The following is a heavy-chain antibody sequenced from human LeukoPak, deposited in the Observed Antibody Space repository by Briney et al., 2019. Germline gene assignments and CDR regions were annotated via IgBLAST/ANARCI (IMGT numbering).Heavy chain of an antibody. CDR1: GGTFSSYA. D-gene: IGHD5-18*01. CDR3: VVGYSYGPWYYGMDV. Sequence: SVKVSCKASGGTFSSYAISWVRQAPGQGLEWMGGIIPIFGTANYAQKFQGRVTITADKSTSAAYMELSSLRSEDTAVYYCVVGYSYGPWYYGMDVWGKGTTVTVSS. J-gene: IGHJ6*04. V-gene: IGHV1-69*06. CDR2: IIPIFGTA.